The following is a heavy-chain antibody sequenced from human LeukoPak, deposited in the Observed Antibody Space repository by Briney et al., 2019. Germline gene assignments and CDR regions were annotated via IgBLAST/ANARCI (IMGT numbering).Heavy chain of an antibody. D-gene: IGHD3-22*01. CDR3: TRDSSGYYDHLDY. Sequence: AGSLRLSCAASGFTFSNYWMSWVRQAPGKGLEWVSYISSSGSTIYYADSVKGRFTISRDNAKNSLYLQMNSLRDEDTAVYYCTRDSSGYYDHLDYWGQGTLVTVSS. V-gene: IGHV3-48*02. CDR2: ISSSGSTI. CDR1: GFTFSNYW. J-gene: IGHJ4*02.